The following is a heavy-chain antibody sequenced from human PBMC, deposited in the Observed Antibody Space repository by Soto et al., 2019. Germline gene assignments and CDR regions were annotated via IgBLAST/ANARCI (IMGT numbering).Heavy chain of an antibody. D-gene: IGHD1-1*01. CDR1: GASISGFY. CDR3: VRDGTKTLRDWFEP. V-gene: IGHV4-4*07. Sequence: SETLSLTCTVSGASISGFYWSWIRKSAGKGLEWIGRIYATGTTDYNPSLKSRVMMSVDTSKKQFSLKLRSVTAADTAVYYCVRDGTKTLRDWFEPWGQGISVTVSS. J-gene: IGHJ5*02. CDR2: IYATGTT.